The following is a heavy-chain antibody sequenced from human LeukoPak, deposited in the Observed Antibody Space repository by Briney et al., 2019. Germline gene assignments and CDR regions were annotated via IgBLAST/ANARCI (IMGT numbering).Heavy chain of an antibody. J-gene: IGHJ4*02. V-gene: IGHV3-49*04. CDR2: IRSKAYGGTT. Sequence: GGSLRLSCTASGFTFGDYAMSWVRQAPGKGLEWVGFIRSKAYGGTTEYAASVKGRFTISRDDSKSIAYLQMNSLKTEDTAVYYCTRDFLHYYDSSGLDYWGQGTLVTVSS. CDR3: TRDFLHYYDSSGLDY. D-gene: IGHD3-22*01. CDR1: GFTFGDYA.